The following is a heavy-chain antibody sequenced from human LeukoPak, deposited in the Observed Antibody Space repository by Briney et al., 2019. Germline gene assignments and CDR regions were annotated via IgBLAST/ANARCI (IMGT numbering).Heavy chain of an antibody. V-gene: IGHV3-30-3*01. CDR3: ARAPSFYSFDY. D-gene: IGHD3-16*01. J-gene: IGHJ4*02. CDR1: GFTFSSYA. CDR2: ISYDGSNK. Sequence: PGGSLRLSCAASGFTFSSYAMHWVRQAPGKGLEWVAVISYDGSNKWYTDSVKGRFTISRDNSKNTLYLQMNSLRAEDTAVYYCARAPSFYSFDYWGQGTLVTVSS.